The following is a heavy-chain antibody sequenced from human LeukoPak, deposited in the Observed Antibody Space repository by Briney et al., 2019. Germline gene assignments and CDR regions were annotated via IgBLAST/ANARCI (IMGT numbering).Heavy chain of an antibody. CDR2: FSTSSGTI. CDR1: GFTFSDVW. V-gene: IGHV3-48*02. D-gene: IGHD3-10*01. CDR3: ARDKDFGFDY. J-gene: IGHJ4*02. Sequence: GGSLRLSCAVSGFTFSDVWMNWVRQAPGKGLEWVSYFSTSSGTISYADSVKGRFTISRDDAKNSLYLQMNSLRDEDTAVYYCARDKDFGFDYWGQGTLVTVSS.